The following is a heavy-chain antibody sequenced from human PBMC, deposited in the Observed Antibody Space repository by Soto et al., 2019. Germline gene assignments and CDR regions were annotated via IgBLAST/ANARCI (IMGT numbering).Heavy chain of an antibody. CDR3: VKDVSALARQTTFDY. V-gene: IGHV3-64D*08. J-gene: IGHJ4*02. CDR1: GFTFSSYA. D-gene: IGHD3-3*02. Sequence: GGSLRLSCSASGFTFSSYAMHWVRQAPGKGLEYVSAISSNGGSTYYADSVKGRFTISRDNSKNTLYLQMSSLRAEDTAVYYCVKDVSALARQTTFDYWGQGTLVTVSS. CDR2: ISSNGGST.